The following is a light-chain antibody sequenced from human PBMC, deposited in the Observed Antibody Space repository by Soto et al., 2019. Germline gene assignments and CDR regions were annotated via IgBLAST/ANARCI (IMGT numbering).Light chain of an antibody. V-gene: IGKV2-28*01. Sequence: DIVLPQSPLSLSVTPGEPASISCRSSQSLLHRSGHNHLDWYLQKPGQSPQLLICLASNRGSGVPDRFTGSGSGTDFTLKISRVEAEDVGVYYCMQPLQTPYTFGHGTKLEIQ. CDR1: QSLLHRSGHNH. CDR3: MQPLQTPYT. J-gene: IGKJ2*01. CDR2: LAS.